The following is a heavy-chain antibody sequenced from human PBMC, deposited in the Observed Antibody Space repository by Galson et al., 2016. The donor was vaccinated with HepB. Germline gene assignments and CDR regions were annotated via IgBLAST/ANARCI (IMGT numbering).Heavy chain of an antibody. CDR1: GGTFNAYY. V-gene: IGHV4-59*10. CDR2: VDASGST. CDR3: AREGRSYYRNWFDP. D-gene: IGHD3-10*01. J-gene: IGHJ5*02. Sequence: SETPSLTCAVYGGTFNAYYWNWIRQPAGKGLEWIGRVDASGSTNYNPSLKGRVTILLDTSKNQISLELTSVTAADTAVYFCAREGRSYYRNWFDPWGQGILVTVSS.